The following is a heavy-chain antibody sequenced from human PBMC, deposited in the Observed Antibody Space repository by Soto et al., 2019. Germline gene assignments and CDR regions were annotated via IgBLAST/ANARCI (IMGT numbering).Heavy chain of an antibody. D-gene: IGHD3-22*01. Sequence: LRLSCAASGFTFSDYYMSWIRQAPGKGLEWVSYISSSGSTIYYADSVKGRFTISRDNAKNSLYLQMNSLRAEDTAVYYCARSHLYYDSSGYPDYWGQGTLVTVSS. CDR1: GFTFSDYY. V-gene: IGHV3-11*01. CDR2: ISSSGSTI. J-gene: IGHJ4*02. CDR3: ARSHLYYDSSGYPDY.